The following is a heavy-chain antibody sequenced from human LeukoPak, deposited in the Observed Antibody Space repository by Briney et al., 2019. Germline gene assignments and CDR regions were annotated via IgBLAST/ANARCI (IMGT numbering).Heavy chain of an antibody. Sequence: PSETLSLTCTVSGGSISSGDYYWSWIRQPPGKGLEWIGYIYYSGSTYYNPSLKSRVTISVDTSKNQFSLKLSSVTAADTAVYYCARDRRDIVVSYFDYWGQGTLVTVSS. CDR2: IYYSGST. D-gene: IGHD5-12*01. V-gene: IGHV4-30-4*01. CDR3: ARDRRDIVVSYFDY. J-gene: IGHJ4*02. CDR1: GGSISSGDYY.